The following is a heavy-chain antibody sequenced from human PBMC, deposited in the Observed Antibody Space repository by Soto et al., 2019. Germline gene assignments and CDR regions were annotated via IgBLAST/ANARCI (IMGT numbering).Heavy chain of an antibody. D-gene: IGHD3-10*01. J-gene: IGHJ4*02. CDR2: INAGVDGT. CDR1: GYASLSHA. V-gene: IGHV1-3*01. CDR3: AREVPGVTSFDY. Sequence: QVQLVQSGPEMRQPGASVKVSCKASGYASLSHAIHWVRQVPGQLYEWLGWINAGVDGTMYSERFQDRIRITRDTSANTVYMELNALTSEDTAVYYCAREVPGVTSFDYWGQGTLVIVSS.